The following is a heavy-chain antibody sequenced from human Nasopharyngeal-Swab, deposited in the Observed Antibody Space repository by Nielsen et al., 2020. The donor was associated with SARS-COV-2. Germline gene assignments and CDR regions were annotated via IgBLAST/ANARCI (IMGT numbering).Heavy chain of an antibody. D-gene: IGHD3-3*01. CDR3: TTDSRDYDFWSGYYPPSDY. Sequence: WIRQPPGRGLEWVGRIKSKTDGGTTDYAAPVKGRFTISRDDSKNTLYLQMNSLKTEDTAVYCCTTDSRDYDFWSGYYPPSDYWGQGTLVTVSS. CDR2: IKSKTDGGTT. J-gene: IGHJ4*02. V-gene: IGHV3-15*01.